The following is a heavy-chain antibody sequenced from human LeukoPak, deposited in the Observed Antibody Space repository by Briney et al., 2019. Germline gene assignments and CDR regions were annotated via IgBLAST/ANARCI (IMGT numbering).Heavy chain of an antibody. CDR3: TKLKGWYGEGFFDY. CDR1: GFTFSSNY. J-gene: IGHJ4*02. V-gene: IGHV3-53*01. CDR2: LYSGGAT. D-gene: IGHD6-19*01. Sequence: GGSLRLSCAASGFTFSSNYMSWVRHPAGKGLEWVSVLYSGGATFYADSVKERFTISRDTSKNTLNLQMNDLRADDTAVYYCTKLKGWYGEGFFDYWGQGTLVTVSS.